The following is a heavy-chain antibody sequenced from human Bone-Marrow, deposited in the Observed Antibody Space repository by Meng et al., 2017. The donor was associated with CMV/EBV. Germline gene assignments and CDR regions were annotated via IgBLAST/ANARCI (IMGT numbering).Heavy chain of an antibody. CDR3: ARGGSQVVPAAIGYYGMDV. D-gene: IGHD2-2*02. J-gene: IGHJ6*02. Sequence: SVKVSCKASAGTFSSYAISWVRQAPGQGLEWMGGIIPIFGTANYAQKFQGRVTITTDESTSTAYMELSSLRSEDTAVYYSARGGSQVVPAAIGYYGMDVWGQGTTVTVSS. V-gene: IGHV1-69*05. CDR1: AGTFSSYA. CDR2: IIPIFGTA.